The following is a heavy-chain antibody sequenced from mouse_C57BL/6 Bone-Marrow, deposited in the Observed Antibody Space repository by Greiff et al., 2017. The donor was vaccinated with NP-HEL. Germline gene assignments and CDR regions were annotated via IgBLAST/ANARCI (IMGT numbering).Heavy chain of an antibody. J-gene: IGHJ2*01. CDR1: GFNIKDDY. V-gene: IGHV14-4*01. CDR2: IDPENGDT. D-gene: IGHD1-1*01. Sequence: SGAELVRPGASVKLSCTASGFNIKDDYMHWVKQRPEQGLEWIGWIDPENGDTEYASKFQGKATITADTSSNTAYLQLSSLTSEDTAVYYCTTAPYYYGSSSYYFDYWGQGTTLTVSS. CDR3: TTAPYYYGSSSYYFDY.